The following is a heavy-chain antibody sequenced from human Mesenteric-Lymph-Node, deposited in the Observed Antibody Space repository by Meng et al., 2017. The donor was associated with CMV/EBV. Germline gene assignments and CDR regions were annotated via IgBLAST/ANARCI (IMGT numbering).Heavy chain of an antibody. J-gene: IGHJ6*02. D-gene: IGHD2-21*01. CDR1: GYTFTKYA. V-gene: IGHV1-18*01. Sequence: ASVKVSCKASGYTFTKYAISWVRLAPGQGLEWMGWITTYNGDPKYAQNFQGGVTMTTDTSTSTVYMELRGLRSDDTAMYYCARDNSWVYGMDVWGQGTTVTVSS. CDR3: ARDNSWVYGMDV. CDR2: ITTYNGDP.